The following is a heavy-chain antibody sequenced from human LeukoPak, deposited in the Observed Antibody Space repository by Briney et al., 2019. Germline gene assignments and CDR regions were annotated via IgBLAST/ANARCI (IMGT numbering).Heavy chain of an antibody. V-gene: IGHV3-23*01. CDR3: AKEGYNWWQIDY. CDR1: GFTFSSYA. CDR2: ISGSGGTT. J-gene: IGHJ4*02. Sequence: GGSLRLSCAASGFTFSSYAMSWVRQAPGKGLEWVSGISGSGGTTHYADSVKGRFTISRDNSKNTLYLQMNSLRAEDTAVYYCAKEGYNWWQIDYWGQGTLVTVSS. D-gene: IGHD1-20*01.